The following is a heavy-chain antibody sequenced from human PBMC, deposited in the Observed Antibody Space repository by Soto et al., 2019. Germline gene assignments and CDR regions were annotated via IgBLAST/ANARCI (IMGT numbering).Heavy chain of an antibody. CDR1: GFTFSNAW. CDR2: IKSKTDGRTT. CDR3: TTDGLYGSGSGRFDY. J-gene: IGHJ4*02. V-gene: IGHV3-15*07. D-gene: IGHD3-10*01. Sequence: GGSLRLSCAASGFTFSNAWMNWVRHAPGKGLEWVGRIKSKTDGRTTDYAAPVKGRFTISRDDSKNTLCLQMNSLKTEDTAVYYCTTDGLYGSGSGRFDYWGQGTLVTVSS.